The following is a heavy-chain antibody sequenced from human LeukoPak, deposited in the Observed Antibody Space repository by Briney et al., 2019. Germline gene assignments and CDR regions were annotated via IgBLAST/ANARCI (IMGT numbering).Heavy chain of an antibody. CDR3: ARGAYCTNGVCSNWFDP. J-gene: IGHJ5*02. CDR1: GFTFSSYS. V-gene: IGHV3-21*01. Sequence: GGSLRLSCAASGFTFSSYSMNWVRQAPGKGLEWVSSISSSSSYIYYADSVKGRFTISRDNAKNPLYLQMNSLRAEDTAVYYCARGAYCTNGVCSNWFDPWGQGTLVTVSS. D-gene: IGHD2-8*01. CDR2: ISSSSSYI.